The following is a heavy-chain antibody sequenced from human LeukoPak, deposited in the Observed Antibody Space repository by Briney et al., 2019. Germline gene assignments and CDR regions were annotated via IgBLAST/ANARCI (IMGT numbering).Heavy chain of an antibody. CDR3: AKVGPTVTFDY. CDR2: ISYDGSNK. CDR1: GFTFSSYG. Sequence: GGSLRLSCAASGFTFSSYGMHWVRQAPGKGLEWVAVISYDGSNKYYADSVKGRFTISRDNSKNTLYLQMNSLRAEDTAVYYCAKVGPTVTFDYWGQGTLVTVPS. J-gene: IGHJ4*02. D-gene: IGHD4-17*01. V-gene: IGHV3-30*18.